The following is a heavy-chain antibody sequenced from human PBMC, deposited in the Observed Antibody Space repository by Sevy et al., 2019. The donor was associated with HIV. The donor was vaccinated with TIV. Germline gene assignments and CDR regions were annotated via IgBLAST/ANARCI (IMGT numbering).Heavy chain of an antibody. Sequence: GGSLRLSCAASGFTFSSYAMHWVRQAPGKGLEWVAVISYDGSNKYYADSVKGRFTISRENSKNTLYLQMNSLRAEDTAVYYCARDRDPYSSGWYGWFDPWGQGTLVTVSS. V-gene: IGHV3-30*04. CDR3: ARDRDPYSSGWYGWFDP. CDR1: GFTFSSYA. CDR2: ISYDGSNK. D-gene: IGHD6-19*01. J-gene: IGHJ5*02.